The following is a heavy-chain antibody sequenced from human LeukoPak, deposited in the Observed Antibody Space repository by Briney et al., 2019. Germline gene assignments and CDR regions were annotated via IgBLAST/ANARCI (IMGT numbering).Heavy chain of an antibody. CDR1: GGSISSYY. CDR3: ARGGYSYYPLTDYYYYYMDV. Sequence: PSETLSLTCTVSGGSISSYYWSWIRQPPGKGLEWIGYIYYNGSTNYNPSLKSRVTISVDTSKNQFSLKLSSVTAADTAVYYCARGGYSYYPLTDYYYYYMDVWGEGTTVTISS. J-gene: IGHJ6*03. D-gene: IGHD3-10*01. CDR2: IYYNGST. V-gene: IGHV4-59*01.